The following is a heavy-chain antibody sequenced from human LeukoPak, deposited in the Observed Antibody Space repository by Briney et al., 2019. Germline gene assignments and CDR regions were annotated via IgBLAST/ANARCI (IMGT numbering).Heavy chain of an antibody. CDR1: GYSFTSYW. Sequence: GESLKSSCKGSGYSFTSYWIGWVRQMPGKGLEWMGIIYPGDSDTRHSPSFQGQVTISADKSISTAYLQWSSLKASDTAMYYCARPVIAGSYRSYFDYWGQGALVTVSS. CDR2: IYPGDSDT. V-gene: IGHV5-51*01. D-gene: IGHD1-26*01. CDR3: ARPVIAGSYRSYFDY. J-gene: IGHJ4*02.